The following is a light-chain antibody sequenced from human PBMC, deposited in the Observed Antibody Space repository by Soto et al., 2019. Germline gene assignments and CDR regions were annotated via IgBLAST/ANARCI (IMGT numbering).Light chain of an antibody. CDR3: ATWDDSLKMV. V-gene: IGLV1-44*01. J-gene: IGLJ2*01. Sequence: QSVLTQPPSASGTPGQTVTISCSGSSSNIGSNPVSWYQQFPGTAPKFLIYSDNQRPSWVPARFSGSKSGTSASLAISGLQSEDEADYYCATWDDSLKMVFGGGTQLTVL. CDR1: SSNIGSNP. CDR2: SDN.